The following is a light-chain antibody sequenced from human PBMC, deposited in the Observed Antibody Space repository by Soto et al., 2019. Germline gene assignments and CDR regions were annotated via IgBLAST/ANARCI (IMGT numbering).Light chain of an antibody. CDR3: LQHNTYPLT. CDR1: QDIRSD. CDR2: AAS. J-gene: IGKJ4*01. V-gene: IGKV1-17*01. Sequence: DLQMTQSPSSLSASVGDRVTITCRASQDIRSDLGWYQQKLGKAPKRLIYAASTLQRGVPSRFSGSGSGTEFTLTISSLQPEDFATYYCLQHNTYPLTFGGGTKVEIK.